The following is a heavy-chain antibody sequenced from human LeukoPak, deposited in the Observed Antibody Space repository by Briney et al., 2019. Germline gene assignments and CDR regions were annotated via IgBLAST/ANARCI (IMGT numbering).Heavy chain of an antibody. D-gene: IGHD4-17*01. CDR2: INSDGSST. V-gene: IGHV3-74*01. CDR1: GFTFSSYW. Sequence: QPGGSLRLSCAASGFTFSSYWMHWVRQAPGQGLVCVSRINSDGSSTSYADSVKGRFTISRDNAKNTVYLQMNSLRAEDTAVYYCARKGSYGDYSVYWGQGALVTVSS. CDR3: ARKGSYGDYSVY. J-gene: IGHJ4*02.